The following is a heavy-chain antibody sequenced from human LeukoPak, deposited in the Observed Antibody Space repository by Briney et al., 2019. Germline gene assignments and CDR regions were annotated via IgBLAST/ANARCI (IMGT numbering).Heavy chain of an antibody. D-gene: IGHD6-19*01. CDR2: ISDSGDFT. J-gene: IGHJ4*02. CDR3: AKGSRQSSSDKAGPIDY. Sequence: GGSLRLSCAGSGFTFSSNAMSWVRQAPGKGLEWVSSISDSGDFTYYADSVKGRFTISRDNSKNTLFVQMSSLRAEDTAVYYCAKGSRQSSSDKAGPIDYWGQGTLVTVSS. CDR1: GFTFSSNA. V-gene: IGHV3-23*01.